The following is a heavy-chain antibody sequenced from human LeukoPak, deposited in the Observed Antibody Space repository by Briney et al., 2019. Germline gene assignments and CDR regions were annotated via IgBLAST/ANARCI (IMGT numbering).Heavy chain of an antibody. CDR3: GRGNKSFDP. V-gene: IGHV1-2*02. CDR2: INPNSGDT. CDR1: GYIFTGYY. Sequence: ASVKVSCKASGYIFTGYYMHWVRQAPGQGLEWMGWINPNSGDTNYAQKFQGRVTMIKDTSTNSAYMELNKLTSDDTAVYYCGRGNKSFDPWGQGTLVTVSS. J-gene: IGHJ5*02.